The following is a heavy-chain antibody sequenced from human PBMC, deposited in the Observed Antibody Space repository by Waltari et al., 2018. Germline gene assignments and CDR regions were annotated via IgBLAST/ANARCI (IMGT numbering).Heavy chain of an antibody. CDR1: GGSFSGYY. CDR3: ARGLFSIAAAIWFDP. CDR2: IKHSGST. Sequence: QVQLQQWGAGLLKPSETLSLTCAVYGGSFSGYYWSWIRQPPGKGLEWIGEIKHSGSTNYNPSLKSRVTISVDTSKNQFSLKLSSVTAADTAVYYCARGLFSIAAAIWFDPWGQGTLVTVSS. J-gene: IGHJ5*02. D-gene: IGHD6-13*01. V-gene: IGHV4-34*01.